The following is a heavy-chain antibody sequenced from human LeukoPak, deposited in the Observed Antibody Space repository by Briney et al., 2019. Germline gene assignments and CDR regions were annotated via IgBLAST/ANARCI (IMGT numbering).Heavy chain of an antibody. CDR3: ARHSERGYSGYGSDY. Sequence: SETLSLTCAVYGGSFSGYYWSWIRQPPGKGLEWIGEINHSGSTNYNPSLKSRVTISVDTSKNQFSLKLSSVTAADTAVYYCARHSERGYSGYGSDYWGQGTLVNVSS. J-gene: IGHJ4*02. CDR2: INHSGST. CDR1: GGSFSGYY. V-gene: IGHV4-34*01. D-gene: IGHD5-12*01.